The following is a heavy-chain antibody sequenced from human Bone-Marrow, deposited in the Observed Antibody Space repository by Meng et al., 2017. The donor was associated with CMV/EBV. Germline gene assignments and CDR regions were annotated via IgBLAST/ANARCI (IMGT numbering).Heavy chain of an antibody. CDR1: GFTFSSYW. Sequence: GEYLKISCAASGFTFSSYWMHWVRQAPGKGLVWVSRINSDGSSTSYADSVKGRFTISRDNAKNTLYLQMNSLRAEDTAVYYCARSRGSGPAYYYYYGMDVWGQGTTVTVSS. D-gene: IGHD6-19*01. J-gene: IGHJ6*02. V-gene: IGHV3-74*01. CDR3: ARSRGSGPAYYYYYGMDV. CDR2: INSDGSST.